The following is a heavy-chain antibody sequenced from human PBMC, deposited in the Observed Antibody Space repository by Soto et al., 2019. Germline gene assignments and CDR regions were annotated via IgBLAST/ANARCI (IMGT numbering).Heavy chain of an antibody. CDR3: ARYIPGVRYYGMDV. CDR1: GFTFSSYA. CDR2: IGESGTPT. D-gene: IGHD2-2*01. Sequence: GGSLRLSCAASGFTFSSYAMKGVRHAPGKGLEWVSLIGESGTPTYYADAVKGRFTISRDNSGNTLFLEMYSLRAEDTAVYYCARYIPGVRYYGMDVWGQGTTVTVSS. V-gene: IGHV3-23*01. J-gene: IGHJ6*02.